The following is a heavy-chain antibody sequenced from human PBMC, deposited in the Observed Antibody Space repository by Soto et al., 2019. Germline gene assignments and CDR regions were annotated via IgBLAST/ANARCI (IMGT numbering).Heavy chain of an antibody. D-gene: IGHD3-22*01. CDR1: GFPFSSYS. Sequence: GGALRLSCSGSGFPFSSYSMNWLRQAPGKGLEWVSYISSSSSTIYYADSVKGRFTISRDNAKNSLYLQMNSLRDEDTAVYYCERESNYYDSLNWFEPWGQGTLVTVSS. J-gene: IGHJ5*02. V-gene: IGHV3-48*02. CDR3: ERESNYYDSLNWFEP. CDR2: ISSSSSTI.